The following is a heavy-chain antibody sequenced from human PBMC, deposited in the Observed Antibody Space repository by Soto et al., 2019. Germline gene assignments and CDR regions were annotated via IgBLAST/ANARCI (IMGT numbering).Heavy chain of an antibody. CDR3: ARDWLTIFGVVTEVYY. J-gene: IGHJ4*02. Sequence: QVQLVESGGGVVQPGRSLRLSCAASGFTFSSYAMHWVRQAPGKGLEWVAVISYDGSNKYYADSVKGRFTISRDNSKNTLYLQMNSLRAEDTAVYYCARDWLTIFGVVTEVYYWGQGTLVTVSS. D-gene: IGHD3-3*01. V-gene: IGHV3-30-3*01. CDR2: ISYDGSNK. CDR1: GFTFSSYA.